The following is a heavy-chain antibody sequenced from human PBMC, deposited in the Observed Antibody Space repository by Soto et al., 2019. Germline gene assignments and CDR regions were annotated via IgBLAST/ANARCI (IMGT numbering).Heavy chain of an antibody. CDR3: ARLGKYYQSLDP. CDR2: IYYTGMT. J-gene: IGHJ5*02. Sequence: PSETLSLTCTVSGTSISSSDYYWGWIRQPPGKGLEWITSIYYTGMTYYNTSLKSRVTISVDTPKNQFSLKLNSVTAADTSVYYCARLGKYYQSLDPWGPVTLVTVSS. V-gene: IGHV4-39*01. D-gene: IGHD2-2*01. CDR1: GTSISSSDYY.